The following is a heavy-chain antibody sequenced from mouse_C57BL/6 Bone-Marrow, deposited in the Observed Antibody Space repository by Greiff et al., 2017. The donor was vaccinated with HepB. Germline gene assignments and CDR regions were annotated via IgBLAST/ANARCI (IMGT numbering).Heavy chain of an antibody. Sequence: QVQLQQPGAELVKPGASVKLSCKASGYTFTSYWMQWVKQRPGQGLEWIGEIDPSDSYTNYNQKFKGKATLTVDTSSSTAYMQLSSLTSEDSAVYYCARYGSSYGWFAYWGQGTLVTVSA. D-gene: IGHD1-1*01. CDR1: GYTFTSYW. CDR2: IDPSDSYT. J-gene: IGHJ3*01. CDR3: ARYGSSYGWFAY. V-gene: IGHV1-50*01.